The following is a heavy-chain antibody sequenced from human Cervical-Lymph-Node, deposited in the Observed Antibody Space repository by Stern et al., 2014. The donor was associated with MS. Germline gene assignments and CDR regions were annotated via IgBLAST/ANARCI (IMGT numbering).Heavy chain of an antibody. V-gene: IGHV5-51*01. CDR3: ARQSAQNDAFDI. J-gene: IGHJ3*02. CDR1: GYSFTSYW. Sequence: VQLVQSGAEVKKPGESLKISCKGSGYSFTSYWIGWGRQMPGKGLAWMGVIYPGDSYTKYSPSFQGQVTISADKSISTAYLQWSSLKASDTAMYYCARQSAQNDAFDIWGQGTMVTVSS. CDR2: IYPGDSYT. D-gene: IGHD3-3*01.